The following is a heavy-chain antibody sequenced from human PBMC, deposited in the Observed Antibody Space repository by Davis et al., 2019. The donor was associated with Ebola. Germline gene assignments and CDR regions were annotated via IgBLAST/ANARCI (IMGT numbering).Heavy chain of an antibody. D-gene: IGHD2-15*01. J-gene: IGHJ4*02. Sequence: GESLKISCAASGFTFSSYAMHWVRQAPGKGLEWVAVISYDGSNKYYADSVKGRFTISRDNSKNTLYLQMNSLRAEDTAVYYCARELDIVVVVAAEVFDYWGQGTLVTVSS. V-gene: IGHV3-30-3*01. CDR3: ARELDIVVVVAAEVFDY. CDR2: ISYDGSNK. CDR1: GFTFSSYA.